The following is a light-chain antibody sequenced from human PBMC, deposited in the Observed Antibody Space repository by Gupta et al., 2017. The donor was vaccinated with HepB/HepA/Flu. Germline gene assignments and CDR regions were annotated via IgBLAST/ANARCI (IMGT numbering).Light chain of an antibody. Sequence: EIVLTQSPGTLSLSPGERATLSCRASQSVTNNYLAWYQHKPGQAPRLLIYDASSRTAGIPARFGGSGSGTDFTLTISRLEPEDFAVYYCQQYSSSNRTFGQGTKVEIK. CDR1: QSVTNNY. CDR2: DAS. J-gene: IGKJ1*01. V-gene: IGKV3-20*01. CDR3: QQYSSSNRT.